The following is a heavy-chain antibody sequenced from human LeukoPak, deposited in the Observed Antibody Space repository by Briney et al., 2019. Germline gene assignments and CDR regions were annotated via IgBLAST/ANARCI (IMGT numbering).Heavy chain of an antibody. V-gene: IGHV3-23*01. Sequence: GGSLRLSCAASGITFSAYAMSWVRQAPGEGLEWVSGISGSGGSTYYADSVKGRFTISRDNSKNTLYLQMNSLRAEDTAVYYCAKDPVKAAVTGNFDYWGQGTLVTVSP. D-gene: IGHD2-21*02. CDR2: ISGSGGST. CDR3: AKDPVKAAVTGNFDY. CDR1: GITFSAYA. J-gene: IGHJ4*02.